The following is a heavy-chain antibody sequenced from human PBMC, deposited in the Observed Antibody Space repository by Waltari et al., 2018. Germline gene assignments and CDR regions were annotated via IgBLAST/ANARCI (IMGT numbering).Heavy chain of an antibody. CDR3: AREVGGSRWFDP. J-gene: IGHJ5*02. CDR1: GGSISPYY. CDR2: INTGGNT. Sequence: QVQLQESGPGLVKTSETLSRTCPVSGGSISPYYWTWIRQPARKGLEWIGRINTGGNTNHNPSLKSRVTMSVDTSKNQFSLTLSSVTAADTAVYYCAREVGGSRWFDPWGQGTLVTVSS. V-gene: IGHV4-4*07. D-gene: IGHD3-16*01.